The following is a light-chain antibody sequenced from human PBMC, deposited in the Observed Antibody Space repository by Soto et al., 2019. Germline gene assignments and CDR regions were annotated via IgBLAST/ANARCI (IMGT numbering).Light chain of an antibody. V-gene: IGKV3-11*01. CDR2: DAS. Sequence: EIVLTQSPATLSLSPGERATLSCRATQSVSSYLAWYQQKPGQAPWLLIYDASYRATGIPARFSGSGSGTDFTLTISGLEPEDFAVYYCQQRSSWPTFGQGTKVEIK. J-gene: IGKJ1*01. CDR1: QSVSSY. CDR3: QQRSSWPT.